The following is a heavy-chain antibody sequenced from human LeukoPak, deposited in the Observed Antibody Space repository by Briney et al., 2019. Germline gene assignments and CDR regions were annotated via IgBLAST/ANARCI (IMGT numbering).Heavy chain of an antibody. J-gene: IGHJ1*01. Sequence: SETLSLTCAVYGGSFSGYYWSWIRQPPGKGLEWIGEINHSGSTNYNPSLKSRVTISVDTSKNQFSLKLSSVTAADTAVYYCARGAAIAAAGPRVFQHWGQGTLVTVSS. CDR2: INHSGST. CDR1: GGSFSGYY. CDR3: ARGAAIAAAGPRVFQH. D-gene: IGHD6-13*01. V-gene: IGHV4-34*01.